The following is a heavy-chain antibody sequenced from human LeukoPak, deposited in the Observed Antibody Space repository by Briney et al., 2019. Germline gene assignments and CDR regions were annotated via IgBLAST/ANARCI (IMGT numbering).Heavy chain of an antibody. V-gene: IGHV1-69*06. Sequence: SVKVSCKASGGTFSSYATSWVRQAPGQGLEWMGGIIPIFGTANYAQKFQGRVTITADKSTSTAYMELSSLRSEDTAVYYCARDHVDYYYYYMDVWGKGTTVTVSS. CDR1: GGTFSSYA. J-gene: IGHJ6*03. CDR3: ARDHVDYYYYYMDV. CDR2: IIPIFGTA.